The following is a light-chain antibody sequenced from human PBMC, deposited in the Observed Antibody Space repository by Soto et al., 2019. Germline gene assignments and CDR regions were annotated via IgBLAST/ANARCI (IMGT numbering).Light chain of an antibody. Sequence: QSVLTRPASVSGSPGQSITISCTGTIXDIAAYNYVSWYQQHPGRAPKLLIYHVNTRPSGISNRFSGSKSGDTASLTISGLQAEDEAEYSCFSYSTSSSLYVFGSGTKVTVL. CDR2: HVN. CDR1: IXDIAAYNY. CDR3: FSYSTSSSLYV. J-gene: IGLJ1*01. V-gene: IGLV2-14*03.